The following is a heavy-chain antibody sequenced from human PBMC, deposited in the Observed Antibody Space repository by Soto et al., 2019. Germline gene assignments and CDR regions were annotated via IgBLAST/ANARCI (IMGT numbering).Heavy chain of an antibody. CDR1: GFTFSTYT. CDR2: ISSSGSYI. Sequence: EVQLVESGGGLVQPGGSLRLSCAASGFTFSTYTMNWVRQAPGKGLEWVSCISSSGSYIYYADSVKGRFTISRDNAKNSLYRQMNSLRAEDTAVYYCARGPYYAIEFNRGWFDHWGQGTLVTVSS. CDR3: ARGPYYAIEFNRGWFDH. V-gene: IGHV3-21*01. D-gene: IGHD3-9*01. J-gene: IGHJ5*02.